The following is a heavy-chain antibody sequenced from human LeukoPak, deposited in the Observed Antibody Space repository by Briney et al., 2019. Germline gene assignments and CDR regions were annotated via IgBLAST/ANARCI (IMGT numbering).Heavy chain of an antibody. CDR2: ISSRQRYL. Sequence: VGSLRLSCAASVFTFCTHSMNWVPQAPGEGVEWLSTISSRQRYLYYAESGKGRFTIPRENPKTSLFLHMNSLRPGKPALYYFARGVWEGQWHVPFDYWGQGTLVTVSS. CDR1: VFTFCTHS. V-gene: IGHV3-21*01. CDR3: ARGVWEGQWHVPFDY. D-gene: IGHD6-19*01. J-gene: IGHJ4*02.